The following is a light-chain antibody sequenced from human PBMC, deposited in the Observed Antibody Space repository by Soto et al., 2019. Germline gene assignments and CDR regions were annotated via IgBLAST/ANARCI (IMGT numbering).Light chain of an antibody. CDR2: AAS. J-gene: IGKJ1*01. Sequence: DIQMTQSPSSLSASVGDRVTITCRASQTINNYVNWYQHKPGKAPKVLIYAASSLQSGVPSRFSGSGSGTDFSLTTSSLQPEDFATYYCQQGYSTAWTFGQGTKVDIK. CDR3: QQGYSTAWT. V-gene: IGKV1-39*01. CDR1: QTINNY.